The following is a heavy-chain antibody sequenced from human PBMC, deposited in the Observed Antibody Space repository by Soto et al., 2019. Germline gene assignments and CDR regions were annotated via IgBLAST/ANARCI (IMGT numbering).Heavy chain of an antibody. J-gene: IGHJ3*01. CDR3: ARQLLFYDSDGFSWDDSFDV. D-gene: IGHD3-22*01. Sequence: SENLPLTCVVSGGSLSSSACSGRWIRQTPEKGLEWVGFIYQGGSADDIPPLKGRVTMSLHRHQHPFSVKLSSVTAADTAVYYCARQLLFYDSDGFSWDDSFDVWGQGTPVTVS. CDR1: GGSLSSSACS. V-gene: IGHV4-30-2*01. CDR2: IYQGGSA.